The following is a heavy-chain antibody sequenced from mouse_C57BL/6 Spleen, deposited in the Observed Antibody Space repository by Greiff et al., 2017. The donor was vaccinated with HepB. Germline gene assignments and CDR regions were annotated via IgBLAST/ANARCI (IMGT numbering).Heavy chain of an antibody. CDR2: ISYDGSN. D-gene: IGHD2-4*01. CDR1: GYSITSGYY. J-gene: IGHJ4*01. CDR3: AREDDYGPDYYAMDY. Sequence: EVKLQESGPGLVKPSQSLSLTCSVTGYSITSGYYWNWIRQFPGNKLEWMGYISYDGSNNYNPSLKNRISITRDTSKNQFFLKLNSVTTEDTATYYCAREDDYGPDYYAMDYWGQGTSVTVSS. V-gene: IGHV3-6*01.